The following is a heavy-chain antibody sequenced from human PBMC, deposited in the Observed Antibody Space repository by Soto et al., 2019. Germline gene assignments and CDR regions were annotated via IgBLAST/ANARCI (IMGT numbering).Heavy chain of an antibody. Sequence: GGSLRLSCAASGFSFSNYAMSWVRQAPGKGLEWVSTISGSGGRTYYADSVKGRFTISRDNSKNTLYLQMNSLRAEDTAVYYCAKSYSSGWYGYFDYWGQGTLVTVSS. D-gene: IGHD6-19*01. CDR2: ISGSGGRT. J-gene: IGHJ4*02. CDR1: GFSFSNYA. CDR3: AKSYSSGWYGYFDY. V-gene: IGHV3-23*01.